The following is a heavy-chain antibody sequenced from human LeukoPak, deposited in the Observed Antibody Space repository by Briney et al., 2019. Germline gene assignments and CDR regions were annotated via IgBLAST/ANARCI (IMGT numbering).Heavy chain of an antibody. D-gene: IGHD6-13*01. V-gene: IGHV4-59*01. J-gene: IGHJ4*02. Sequence: SETLSLTCTVSGGSISSYYWSWIRQPPGKGLEWIGYIYYSRSTNYNPSLKSRVTISVDTSKNQFSLKLSSVTAADTAVYYCARHSSSWYGVDYWGQGTLVTVSS. CDR2: IYYSRST. CDR3: ARHSSSWYGVDY. CDR1: GGSISSYY.